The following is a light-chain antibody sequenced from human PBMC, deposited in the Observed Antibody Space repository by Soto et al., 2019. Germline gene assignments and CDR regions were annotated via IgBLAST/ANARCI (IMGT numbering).Light chain of an antibody. CDR1: HTISSN. CDR2: AAS. CDR3: LQTYSVPWT. Sequence: DIQMTQSPSSLSASIGDRVTITCRASHTISSNLNWYQQKPGKAPQLLINAASSVPSGVPPRFSGRGSGTEFTLTVSSLQSEDFATYYCLQTYSVPWTFGHGTKVEIK. V-gene: IGKV1-39*01. J-gene: IGKJ1*01.